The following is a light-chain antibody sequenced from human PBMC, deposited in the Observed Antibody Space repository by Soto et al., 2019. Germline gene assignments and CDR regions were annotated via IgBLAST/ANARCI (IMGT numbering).Light chain of an antibody. Sequence: EIVLTQSPGTLSLSPGERATLSCRASQSVSSSYLAWYQQKPGQAPRLLIYGASSRATGIPDRFSGSGSGTDFTLTISRLEPEDVAVYFCQQYGSSLFTFGPVTKVDIK. V-gene: IGKV3-20*01. J-gene: IGKJ3*01. CDR1: QSVSSSY. CDR2: GAS. CDR3: QQYGSSLFT.